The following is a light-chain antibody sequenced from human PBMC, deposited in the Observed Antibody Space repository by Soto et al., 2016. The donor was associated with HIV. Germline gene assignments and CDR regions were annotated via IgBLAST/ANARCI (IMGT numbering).Light chain of an antibody. J-gene: IGKJ1*01. V-gene: IGKV2D-29*01. CDR3: MQAKAFPVA. Sequence: DIVMTQTPPILSVTPGQPASISCKSSRSLLHTDGKTYLYWYLQKPGQPPHLLIYEVSNRFSGVPDRFSGSGSGTDFSLKINRVEPEDVGVYYCMQAKAFPVAFGQGTKVEVK. CDR2: EVS. CDR1: RSLLHTDGKTY.